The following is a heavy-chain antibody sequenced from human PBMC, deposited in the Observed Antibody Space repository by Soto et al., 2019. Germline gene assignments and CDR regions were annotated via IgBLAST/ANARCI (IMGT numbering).Heavy chain of an antibody. CDR3: ARLAIYDFWSGYYDDFDY. CDR1: GFTFSSYS. D-gene: IGHD3-3*01. J-gene: IGHJ4*02. CDR2: ISSSSSTI. Sequence: GGSLRLSCAASGFTFSSYSMNWVRQAPGKGLEWVSYISSSSSTIYYADSVKGRFTISRDNAKNSLYLQMNSLRDEDTAVYYCARLAIYDFWSGYYDDFDYWGQGTLVTVS. V-gene: IGHV3-48*02.